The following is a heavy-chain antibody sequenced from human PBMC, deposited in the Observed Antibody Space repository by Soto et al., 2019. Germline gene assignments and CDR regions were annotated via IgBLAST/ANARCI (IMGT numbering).Heavy chain of an antibody. CDR2: IYYSGST. CDR3: AAQWLRPKYFDL. V-gene: IGHV4-59*12. D-gene: IGHD5-12*01. CDR1: GGSISSYY. J-gene: IGHJ4*02. Sequence: SETLSLTCTVSGGSISSYYWSWIRQPPGKGLEWIGYIYYSGSTNYNPSLKSRVTISVDTSNNQFSLRLNSVTAADTAVYYCAAQWLRPKYFDLWGQGILVTVSS.